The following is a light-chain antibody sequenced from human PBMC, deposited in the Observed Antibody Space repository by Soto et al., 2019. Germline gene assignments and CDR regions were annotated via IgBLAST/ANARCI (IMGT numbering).Light chain of an antibody. CDR1: SSDVGGYNY. CDR3: SSYTSSSPVV. V-gene: IGLV2-14*01. J-gene: IGLJ2*01. CDR2: EVS. Sequence: QSALTRPASVSGSPGQSITISCTGTSSDVGGYNYVSWYQHYPGKAPKLMIYEVSNRPSGVSNRFSGSKSGNTASLTISGLQAEDEADYYCSSYTSSSPVVFGGGTKLTVL.